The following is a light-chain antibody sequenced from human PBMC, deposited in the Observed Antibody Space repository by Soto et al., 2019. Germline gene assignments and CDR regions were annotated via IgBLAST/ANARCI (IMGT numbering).Light chain of an antibody. CDR1: SSDVGGYNY. J-gene: IGLJ2*01. V-gene: IGLV2-8*01. Sequence: QSALTQPPSASGSPGQSVTISCTGTSSDVGGYNYVSWYQQYPGKAPKLMIYDVTKRPSGVPDRFSGSKSGNTASLTVSGLQAEDEADYYCSSYAGSNNLVFGGGTQLTVL. CDR2: DVT. CDR3: SSYAGSNNLV.